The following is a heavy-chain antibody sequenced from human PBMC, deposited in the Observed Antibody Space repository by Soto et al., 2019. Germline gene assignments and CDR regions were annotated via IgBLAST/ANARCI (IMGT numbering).Heavy chain of an antibody. CDR2: IIPIFGTA. CDR1: GGTFSTYA. J-gene: IGHJ3*02. D-gene: IGHD6-6*01. V-gene: IGHV1-69*06. CDR3: ARDRVREYYSTSSYGSWAFEI. Sequence: SVKVSCKASGGTFSTYAINWVRQAPGQGLEWMGGIIPIFGTANYAHKFQGRVTITADKSTSTAYMELNSLRSEDTAVYYCARDRVREYYSTSSYGSWAFEIWGQGTMVTVSS.